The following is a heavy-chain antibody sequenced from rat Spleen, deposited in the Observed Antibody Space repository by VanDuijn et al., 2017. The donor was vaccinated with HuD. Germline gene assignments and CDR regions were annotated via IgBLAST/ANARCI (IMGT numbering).Heavy chain of an antibody. J-gene: IGHJ3*01. D-gene: IGHD1-3*01. Sequence: QVQLKESGPGLVQPSQTLSLTCTVAGFSPTSNNVHWVRQPPGKGLEWMGVIWNTGGTRYNSVLKSRLSISRDTSKSQVLLEMNSLQTEDTAMYFCAREGPFNPFAYWGQGTLVTVSS. CDR3: AREGPFNPFAY. V-gene: IGHV2-41*01. CDR2: IWNTGGT. CDR1: GFSPTSNN.